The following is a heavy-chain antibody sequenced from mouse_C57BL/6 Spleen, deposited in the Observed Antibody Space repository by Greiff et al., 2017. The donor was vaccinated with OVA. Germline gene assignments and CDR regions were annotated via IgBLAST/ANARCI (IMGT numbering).Heavy chain of an antibody. CDR3: TRSFYDGYGYYAMDY. CDR2: IDPETGGT. CDR1: GYTFTDYE. J-gene: IGHJ4*01. D-gene: IGHD2-3*01. Sequence: VQLQQSGAELVRPGASVTLSCKASGYTFTDYEMHWVKQTPVHGLEWIGAIDPETGGTAYNQKFKGKAILTADKSSSTAYMELRSLTSEDSAVYYCTRSFYDGYGYYAMDYWGQGTSVTVSS. V-gene: IGHV1-15*01.